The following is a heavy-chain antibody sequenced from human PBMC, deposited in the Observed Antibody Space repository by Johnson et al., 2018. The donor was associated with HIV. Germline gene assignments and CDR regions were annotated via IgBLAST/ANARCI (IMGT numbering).Heavy chain of an antibody. CDR1: GLTFSNAW. J-gene: IGHJ3*01. V-gene: IGHV3-15*01. Sequence: VQLVESGGDLVKPGGSLRLSCAASGLTFSNAWMNWVRQAPGKGLEWVGRVKSKTAGGTIDYAAPVKGRFTISRDDSKNTLYLQMNSLKTEDTAVYYCTTGTTVPTWDWGQGTMVTVSS. CDR3: TTGTTVPTWD. D-gene: IGHD4-17*01. CDR2: VKSKTAGGTI.